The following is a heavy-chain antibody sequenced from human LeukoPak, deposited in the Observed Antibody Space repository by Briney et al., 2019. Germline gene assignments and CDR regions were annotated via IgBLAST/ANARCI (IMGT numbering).Heavy chain of an antibody. Sequence: ASVKVSCKASGYTFTSYYMHWVRQAPGQGLEWMGIINPSGGSTSYAQKFQGRVTMTRDTSTSTVYMELSSLRSEDTAVYYCARAYSSGWSTTFYYYYMDVWGKGTTVTVSS. CDR1: GYTFTSYY. V-gene: IGHV1-46*01. CDR2: INPSGGST. J-gene: IGHJ6*03. D-gene: IGHD6-19*01. CDR3: ARAYSSGWSTTFYYYYMDV.